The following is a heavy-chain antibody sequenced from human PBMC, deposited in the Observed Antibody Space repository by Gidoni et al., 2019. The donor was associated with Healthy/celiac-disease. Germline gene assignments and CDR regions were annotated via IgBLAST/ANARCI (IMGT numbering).Heavy chain of an antibody. J-gene: IGHJ4*02. Sequence: QVQLVESGGGVVQHGRSRRLSGAASGFTCRSYARRWVRQAPGKGLEWVAVISYDGSNKYYADSVKGRFTISRDNSKNTLYLQMNSLRAEDTAVYYCARSYSSSPHPGYWGQGTLVTVSS. CDR3: ARSYSSSPHPGY. V-gene: IGHV3-30-3*01. CDR1: GFTCRSYA. D-gene: IGHD6-6*01. CDR2: ISYDGSNK.